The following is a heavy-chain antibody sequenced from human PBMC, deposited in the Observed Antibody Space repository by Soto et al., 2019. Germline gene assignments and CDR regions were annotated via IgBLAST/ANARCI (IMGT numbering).Heavy chain of an antibody. Sequence: SETLSLTCTVSGGSISSGGYYWSWIRQHPGKGLEWIGYIYYSGSTYYNPSLKSRVTISVDTSKNQFSLKLSSVTAADTAVYYCARGLGYCSSTSCYGPRPYFDYWGQGTLVTVSS. CDR3: ARGLGYCSSTSCYGPRPYFDY. CDR2: IYYSGST. V-gene: IGHV4-31*03. D-gene: IGHD2-2*01. J-gene: IGHJ4*02. CDR1: GGSISSGGYY.